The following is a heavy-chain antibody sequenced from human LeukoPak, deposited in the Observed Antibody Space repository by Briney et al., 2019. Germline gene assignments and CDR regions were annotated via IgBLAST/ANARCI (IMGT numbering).Heavy chain of an antibody. D-gene: IGHD6-19*01. CDR1: GYTFTGYY. Sequence: GASVKVSCKASGYTFTGYYMHWVRQAPGQGLEWMGIINPSGGSTSYAQKFQGRVTMTRDTSTSTVYMELSSLRSEDTAVYYCAFSGWYGAPFDYWGQGTLVTVSS. V-gene: IGHV1-46*03. CDR3: AFSGWYGAPFDY. J-gene: IGHJ4*02. CDR2: INPSGGST.